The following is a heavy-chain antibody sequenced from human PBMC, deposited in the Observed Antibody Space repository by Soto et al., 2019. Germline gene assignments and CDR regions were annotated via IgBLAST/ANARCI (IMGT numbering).Heavy chain of an antibody. Sequence: SETLSLTCAVYGGSFSGYYWSWIRQPPGKGLEWIGEINHSGSTNYNPSLKSRVTISVDTSKNQFSLKLSSVTAAGTAVYYCARGLEWFGVAHLKNYYYYGMDVWGQGTTVTVSS. V-gene: IGHV4-34*01. J-gene: IGHJ6*02. CDR1: GGSFSGYY. CDR3: ARGLEWFGVAHLKNYYYYGMDV. D-gene: IGHD3-10*01. CDR2: INHSGST.